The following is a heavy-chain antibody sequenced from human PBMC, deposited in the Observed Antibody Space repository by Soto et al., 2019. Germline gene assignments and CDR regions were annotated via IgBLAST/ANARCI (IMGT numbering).Heavy chain of an antibody. Sequence: PSETLSLTCAVYGGSFSGYYWGWIRQPPGKGLEWIGEINHSGSTNYNPSLKSRVTISVERSKNQFSLKLSSVTAADTAVYYCARIQSSSSWGYDFDYRGQGTLVAVSS. V-gene: IGHV4-34*01. CDR3: ARIQSSSSWGYDFDY. J-gene: IGHJ4*02. D-gene: IGHD6-13*01. CDR1: GGSFSGYY. CDR2: INHSGST.